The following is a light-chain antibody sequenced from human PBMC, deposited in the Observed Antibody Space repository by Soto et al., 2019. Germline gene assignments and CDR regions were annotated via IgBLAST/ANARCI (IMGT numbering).Light chain of an antibody. J-gene: IGLJ1*01. CDR2: GNN. V-gene: IGLV1-40*01. CDR1: RANFGAAYN. CDR3: QSYDSSLSGYV. Sequence: QSVRTKPPSVSGAPGQRVTISCTGSRANFGAAYNVDWYQQLPGTAPKLLIYGNNNRPSGVPARFSGSKSGTSASLAIAGLQAEDEGDYYCQSYDSSLSGYVFGTGTKVTVL.